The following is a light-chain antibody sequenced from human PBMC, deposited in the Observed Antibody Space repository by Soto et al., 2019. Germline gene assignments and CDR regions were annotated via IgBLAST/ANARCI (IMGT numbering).Light chain of an antibody. V-gene: IGKV1D-8*01. CDR1: QAVGTY. J-gene: IGKJ4*01. CDR2: AAS. Sequence: VIWMTQSPSLVYASTGDTVTISCRMSQAVGTYLAWYQQKPGKAPELLIYAASTLQSGVPSRFSGSGSGTDFTLTISYLQSEDFATYYCQQYDTLPLTFGGGTRVEIK. CDR3: QQYDTLPLT.